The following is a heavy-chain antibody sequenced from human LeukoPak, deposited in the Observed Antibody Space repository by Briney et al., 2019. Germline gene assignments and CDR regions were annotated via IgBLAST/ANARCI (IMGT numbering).Heavy chain of an antibody. D-gene: IGHD4/OR15-4a*01. V-gene: IGHV3-30-3*01. CDR3: AREVNADYNYGMDV. CDR2: ISYDGTNK. Sequence: GSLRLSCAASGLTFSSYAMHWVRQAPGKGLEWVSVISYDGTNKYYADSVKGRFTISRDNSKNTLYLQMNSLRAGDTAVYYCAREVNADYNYGMDVWGQGTTVTVSS. J-gene: IGHJ6*02. CDR1: GLTFSSYA.